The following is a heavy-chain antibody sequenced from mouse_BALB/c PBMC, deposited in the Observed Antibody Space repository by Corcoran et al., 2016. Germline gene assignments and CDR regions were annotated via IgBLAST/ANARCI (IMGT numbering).Heavy chain of an antibody. CDR3: ARSDTTARFAY. J-gene: IGHJ3*01. CDR2: ILPGSGST. V-gene: IGHV1-9*01. Sequence: QVQLQQSGAELMKPGASVKISCKATGYTFSSYWIEWVKQRPGHGLEWIGEILPGSGSTNYNEKFKGKATFTADTSSNTAYMQLSSLTSADSAVYYCARSDTTARFAYWGQGTLVTVSA. D-gene: IGHD1-1*01. CDR1: GYTFSSYW.